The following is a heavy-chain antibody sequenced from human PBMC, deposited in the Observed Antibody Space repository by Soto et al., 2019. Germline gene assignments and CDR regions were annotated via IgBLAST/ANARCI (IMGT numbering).Heavy chain of an antibody. J-gene: IGHJ6*02. CDR2: TYYRSKWYN. Sequence: SQTLSLTCAISGDSVSSNSAAWNWIRQSPSRGLEWLGRTYYRSKWYNDYAVSVKSRITINPDTSKNQFSLQLNSVTPEDTAVYYCARDQGSSGWYYYYGMDVGGQGTTVTVSS. V-gene: IGHV6-1*01. D-gene: IGHD6-19*01. CDR1: GDSVSSNSAA. CDR3: ARDQGSSGWYYYYGMDV.